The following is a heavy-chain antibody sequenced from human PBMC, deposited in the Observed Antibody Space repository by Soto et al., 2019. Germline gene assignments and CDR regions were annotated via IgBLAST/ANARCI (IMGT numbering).Heavy chain of an antibody. CDR1: GGSIISGDYY. D-gene: IGHD3-22*01. Sequence: PSETLSLTCTFSGGSIISGDYYWSWIRQPPGKGLEWIGYIYYSGSTYYNPSLKSRVTISVDTAKNQFSLRLSSVSAADTAVYYCTGAYYDVSGYSLDPWGQGTSVTVSS. CDR2: IYYSGST. CDR3: TGAYYDVSGYSLDP. V-gene: IGHV4-30-4*02. J-gene: IGHJ5*02.